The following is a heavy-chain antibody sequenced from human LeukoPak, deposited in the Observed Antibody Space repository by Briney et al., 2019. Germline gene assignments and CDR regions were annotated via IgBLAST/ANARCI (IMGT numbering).Heavy chain of an antibody. CDR3: ARGVEMATIRRVGYYYYYYMDV. Sequence: GASVKVSCKASGYTFTSYYMHWVRQAPGQGLEWMGIINPSGGRASYAQKFQGRVTMTRDMSTSTVYMELSSLRSEDMAVYYCARGVEMATIRRVGYYYYYYMDVWGKGTTVTVSS. CDR1: GYTFTSYY. J-gene: IGHJ6*03. V-gene: IGHV1-46*01. CDR2: INPSGGRA. D-gene: IGHD5-24*01.